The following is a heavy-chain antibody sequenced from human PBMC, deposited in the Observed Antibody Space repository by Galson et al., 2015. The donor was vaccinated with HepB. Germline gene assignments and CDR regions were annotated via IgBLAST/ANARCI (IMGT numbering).Heavy chain of an antibody. Sequence: SVKVSCKASGYIFSSYGMNWVRQAPGQGLEWMGWINTNTGNPAYAQGFRGRFDFSVDTSVSTTYLQISSLKAEDTAVYYCARGFTVSGTWYYSGYWGQGTVVTVSS. J-gene: IGHJ4*02. CDR2: INTNTGNP. CDR1: GYIFSSYG. V-gene: IGHV7-4-1*02. D-gene: IGHD3-16*02. CDR3: ARGFTVSGTWYYSGY.